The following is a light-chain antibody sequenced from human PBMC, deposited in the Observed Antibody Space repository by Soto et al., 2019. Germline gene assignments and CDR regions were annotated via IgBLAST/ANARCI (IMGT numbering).Light chain of an antibody. CDR1: QSFSNW. V-gene: IGKV1-5*01. Sequence: DIQMTQSPSTLSASVGDRVTITCRASQSFSNWLAWYQQRPGKAPKLLIYDASNLESGVPSRFSGSGSGTEFTLTISSLQPDDFATYYCQQYNSSPWTFGKGTKVEIK. J-gene: IGKJ1*01. CDR2: DAS. CDR3: QQYNSSPWT.